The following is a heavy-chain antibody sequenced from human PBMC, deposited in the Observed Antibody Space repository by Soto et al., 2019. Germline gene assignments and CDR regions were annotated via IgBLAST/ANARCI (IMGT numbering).Heavy chain of an antibody. J-gene: IGHJ5*02. CDR2: IWYDGGEK. D-gene: IGHD6-13*01. Sequence: QVQLVESGGGVVQPGGSLRLSCAASGFTFSSYGMHWVRQAPGKGLGWVAVIWYDGGEKYYADSVKGRFTISRDNSKNPLSLPMTNLSAEDPGVYYRARYVSSRYNNGLDPWGQGTLVTVSS. CDR3: ARYVSSRYNNGLDP. CDR1: GFTFSSYG. V-gene: IGHV3-33*01.